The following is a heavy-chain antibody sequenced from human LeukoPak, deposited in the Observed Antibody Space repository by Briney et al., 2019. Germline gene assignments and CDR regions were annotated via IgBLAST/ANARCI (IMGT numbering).Heavy chain of an antibody. Sequence: PSQTLSLTCAISGDSVSSNSAAWNWIRQSPSRVLELLVRTYYRSKWSNDYAVSVKSRITINPDTSQNQFSLQLNSLTPEDTAVYYCARAPIGGWYFDLWGRGTLVTVSS. J-gene: IGHJ2*01. V-gene: IGHV6-1*01. CDR3: ARAPIGGWYFDL. CDR1: GDSVSSNSAA. CDR2: TYYRSKWSN. D-gene: IGHD2-15*01.